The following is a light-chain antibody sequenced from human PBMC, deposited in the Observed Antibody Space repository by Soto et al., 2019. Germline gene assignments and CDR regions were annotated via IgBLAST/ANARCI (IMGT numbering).Light chain of an antibody. CDR3: CSYAGSYAYV. Sequence: QSALTQPASVSGSPGQSITISCTGTSSDLGGYNYVSWYQHHPGKAPKLIIYDVTKRPSGVPDRFSGSKSGNTASLTISGLQAEDESDFYCCSYAGSYAYVFGTGTKLTVL. CDR1: SSDLGGYNY. J-gene: IGLJ1*01. V-gene: IGLV2-11*01. CDR2: DVT.